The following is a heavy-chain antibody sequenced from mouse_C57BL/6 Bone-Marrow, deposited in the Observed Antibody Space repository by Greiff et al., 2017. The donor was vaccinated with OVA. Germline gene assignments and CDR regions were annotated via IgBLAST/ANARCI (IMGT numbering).Heavy chain of an antibody. CDR3: TTGGDYDWFAY. CDR2: IDPENGDT. V-gene: IGHV14-4*01. J-gene: IGHJ3*01. D-gene: IGHD2-4*01. Sequence: VHVKQSGAELVRPGASVKLSCTASGFNIKDDYMHWVKQRPEQGLEWIGWIDPENGDTEYASKFQGKATITADTSSNTAYLQLSSLTSEDTAVYYCTTGGDYDWFAYWGQGTLVTVSA. CDR1: GFNIKDDY.